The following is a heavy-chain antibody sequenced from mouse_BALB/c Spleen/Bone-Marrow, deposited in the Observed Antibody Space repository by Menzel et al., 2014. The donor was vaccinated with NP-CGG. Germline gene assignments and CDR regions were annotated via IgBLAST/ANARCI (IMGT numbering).Heavy chain of an antibody. J-gene: IGHJ3*01. Sequence: QVQLQQSGAELVRPGASVKLSRKASGYSFTSYWMNWVRQRPGQGLEWIGMIHPSDTETRLNQRFKDKATLTVDKSSSTAYMQLSSPTSEDSAVYYCARLEGNYGSTFAYWGQGTLVTVSA. CDR1: GYSFTSYW. D-gene: IGHD1-1*01. CDR3: ARLEGNYGSTFAY. V-gene: IGHV1-61*01. CDR2: IHPSDTET.